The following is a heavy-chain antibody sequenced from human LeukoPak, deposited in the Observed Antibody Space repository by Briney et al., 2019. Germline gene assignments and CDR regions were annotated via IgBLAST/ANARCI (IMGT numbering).Heavy chain of an antibody. Sequence: ASVKVSCKASGGTFSSYAISWVRQAPGQGLEWMGWINAGNGNIKYSQKLQGRVTITGDTSASTAYMELSSLRSEDTAVYYCARGYCSSTSCYMDVWGQGTTVT. CDR1: GGTFSSYA. CDR2: INAGNGNI. J-gene: IGHJ6*02. CDR3: ARGYCSSTSCYMDV. V-gene: IGHV1-3*01. D-gene: IGHD2-2*01.